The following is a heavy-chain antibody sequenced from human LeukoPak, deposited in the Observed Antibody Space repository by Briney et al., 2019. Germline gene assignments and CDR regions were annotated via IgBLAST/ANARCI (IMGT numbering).Heavy chain of an antibody. D-gene: IGHD3-16*01. V-gene: IGHV3-7*01. CDR2: IKHNGDEL. J-gene: IGHJ4*02. CDR3: ARELRTFDS. CDR1: GFTFSGYW. Sequence: GGSLRLSCAASGFTFSGYWMTWVRQAPGKGLEWVANIKHNGDELNYVDSVEDRFTISRDNAKNSLYLHMTSLRAEDTAVYYCARELRTFDSWGQGTLVTVSS.